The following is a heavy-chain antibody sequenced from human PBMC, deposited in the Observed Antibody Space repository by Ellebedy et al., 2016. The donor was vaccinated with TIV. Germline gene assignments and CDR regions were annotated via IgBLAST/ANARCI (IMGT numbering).Heavy chain of an antibody. CDR3: AKDLFPSSSGPFDY. Sequence: SLKISCAAPGFTFDNYAMHWVRPAPGKGLEWVAGISWNRDHIAYADSVKGRFTISRDNAKNSLYLQMNGLRPEDTALYYCAKDLFPSSSGPFDYWGQGTLVTVSS. D-gene: IGHD1-26*01. J-gene: IGHJ4*02. V-gene: IGHV3-9*01. CDR2: ISWNRDHI. CDR1: GFTFDNYA.